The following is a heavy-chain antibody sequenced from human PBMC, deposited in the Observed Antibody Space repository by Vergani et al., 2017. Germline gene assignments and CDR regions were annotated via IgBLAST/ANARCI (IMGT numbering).Heavy chain of an antibody. CDR3: AKVGITMVVVAPLAY. Sequence: QVQLVQSGAEVKKPGASVKVSCKASGYTFTSYYMHWVRQAPGQGLEWMGIINPSGGSTSYAQKFQGRVTMTRDTSTSTVYMELSSLRSEDTAVYYCAKVGITMVVVAPLAYWGQGTLVTVSS. CDR2: INPSGGST. D-gene: IGHD3-22*01. CDR1: GYTFTSYY. J-gene: IGHJ4*02. V-gene: IGHV1-46*03.